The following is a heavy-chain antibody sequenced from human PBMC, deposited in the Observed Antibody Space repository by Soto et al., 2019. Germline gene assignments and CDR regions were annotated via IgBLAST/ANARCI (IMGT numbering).Heavy chain of an antibody. J-gene: IGHJ5*02. Sequence: ASVKVSCKASGYTFTGYYMHWVRQAPGQGLEWMGWINPNSGGTNYAQKFQGRVTMTRDTSISTAYMELSRLRSDDTAVYYCARDKPGYSYGYDWFDPWGQGTLVT. CDR1: GYTFTGYY. CDR3: ARDKPGYSYGYDWFDP. V-gene: IGHV1-2*02. D-gene: IGHD5-18*01. CDR2: INPNSGGT.